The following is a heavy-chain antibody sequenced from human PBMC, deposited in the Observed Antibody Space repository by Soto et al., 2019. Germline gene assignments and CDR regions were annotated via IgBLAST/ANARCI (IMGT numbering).Heavy chain of an antibody. CDR1: GYTFTSYA. CDR2: INTGNGKP. V-gene: IGHV1-3*04. D-gene: IGHD3-3*01. CDR3: ARATTYYDFWSGYLDI. J-gene: IGHJ3*02. Sequence: ASVKVSCKVSGYTFTSYAMHWVRQAPGQRLEWMGWINTGNGKPKYSQNFQGRVTITRDTFASTAYMELSSLRSEDTALFYCARATTYYDFWSGYLDIWGQGTMVTVSS.